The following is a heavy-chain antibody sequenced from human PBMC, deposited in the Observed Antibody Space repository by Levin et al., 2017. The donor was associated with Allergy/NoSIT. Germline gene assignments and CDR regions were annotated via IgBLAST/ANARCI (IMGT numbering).Heavy chain of an antibody. J-gene: IGHJ6*03. Sequence: SQTLSLTCTVSGGSISSSSWSWIRQPPGKGLEWIGYIYNSGSTNYNPSLKSRVTISVDMSKNQFSLKLSSVTAADTDGYYCARVSTGYTLSGWYTVDYSHYMDVWGKGTTVTVSS. CDR2: IYNSGST. CDR3: ARVSTGYTLSGWYTVDYSHYMDV. V-gene: IGHV4-59*12. CDR1: GGSISSSS. D-gene: IGHD6-13*01.